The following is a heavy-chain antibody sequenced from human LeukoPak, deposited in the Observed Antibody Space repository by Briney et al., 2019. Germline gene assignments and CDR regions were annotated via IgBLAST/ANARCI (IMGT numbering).Heavy chain of an antibody. CDR2: TSSDLNVK. CDR1: GFTFRNYV. J-gene: IGHJ4*02. V-gene: IGHV3-30-3*01. Sequence: GGSLRLSCAASGFTFRNYVIHWVRQAPGKGLEWVAVTSSDLNVKLYADSVKGRFTISRDNSGSTLYLQMNSLRPEDTAIYYCAREGYYGSGSPPSLYFDYWGQGTLVTVSS. D-gene: IGHD3-10*01. CDR3: AREGYYGSGSPPSLYFDY.